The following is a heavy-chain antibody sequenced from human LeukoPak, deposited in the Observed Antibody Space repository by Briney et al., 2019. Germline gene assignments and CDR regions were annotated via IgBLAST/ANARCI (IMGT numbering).Heavy chain of an antibody. V-gene: IGHV3-23*01. J-gene: IGHJ4*02. CDR1: GFTFSYYA. CDR2: ISGSGDST. Sequence: GGSLRLSCAASGFTFSYYAMSWVRQAPGKGLDWVSDISGSGDSTNYADSVKGRFTISRDNSKNTLYLQMNSLRPEDTAVYYCARPLRYLDSELDYWGQGTLVSVSS. D-gene: IGHD3-9*01. CDR3: ARPLRYLDSELDY.